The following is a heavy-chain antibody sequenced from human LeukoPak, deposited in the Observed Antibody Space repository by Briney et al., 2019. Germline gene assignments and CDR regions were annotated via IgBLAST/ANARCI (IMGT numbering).Heavy chain of an antibody. D-gene: IGHD6-13*01. CDR2: IYNSGST. Sequence: SETLSLTCSVSGDSISIYYWSWIRQPPGKGLEWIGYIYNSGSTNYNPSLKSRVTISVDTSKNQFSLKLSSVTAADTAVYYCARHRIVAAVGAFDYWGQGTLVTVSS. J-gene: IGHJ4*02. V-gene: IGHV4-59*08. CDR3: ARHRIVAAVGAFDY. CDR1: GDSISIYY.